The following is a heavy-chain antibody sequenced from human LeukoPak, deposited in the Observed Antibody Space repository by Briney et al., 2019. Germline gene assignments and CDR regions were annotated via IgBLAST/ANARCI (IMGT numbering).Heavy chain of an antibody. CDR3: AAWDEYYYGSGSYWALDP. CDR1: EFTFTSSA. D-gene: IGHD3-10*01. CDR2: IVVGSGNT. J-gene: IGHJ5*02. V-gene: IGHV1-58*01. Sequence: SVKVSCKASEFTFTSSAVQWVRQARGQRLEWIGWIVVGSGNTNYAQKFQERVTITRDMSTSTAYMELSSLRSEDTAVYYCAAWDEYYYGSGSYWALDPWGQGTLVTVSS.